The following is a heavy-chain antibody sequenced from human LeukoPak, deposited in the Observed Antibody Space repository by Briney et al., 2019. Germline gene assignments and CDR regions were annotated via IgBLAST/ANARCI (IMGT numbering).Heavy chain of an antibody. CDR2: IYHSGST. V-gene: IGHV4-30-2*01. D-gene: IGHD2-2*01. J-gene: IGHJ3*02. CDR1: GGSISSGGYY. CDR3: ARDCSSTSCYEGDAFDI. Sequence: SETLSLTCTVSGGSISSGGYYWSWIRQPPGKGLEWIGYIYHSGSTYYNPSLKSRVTISVDRSKNQFSLKLSSVTAADTAVYYCARDCSSTSCYEGDAFDIWGQGTMVTVSS.